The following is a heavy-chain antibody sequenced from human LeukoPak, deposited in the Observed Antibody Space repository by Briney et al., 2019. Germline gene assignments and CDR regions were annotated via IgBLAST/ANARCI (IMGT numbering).Heavy chain of an antibody. CDR2: IIPIFGTA. V-gene: IGHV1-69*06. CDR3: AKERSSWPLNQAVDY. CDR1: GGTFSSYA. J-gene: IGHJ4*02. D-gene: IGHD6-13*01. Sequence: SVKVSCKASGGTFSSYAISWVRQAPGQGLEWMGGIIPIFGTANYAQKFQGRVTITADKSTSTAYMELSSLRSEDTAVYYCAKERSSWPLNQAVDYWGQGTLVTVSS.